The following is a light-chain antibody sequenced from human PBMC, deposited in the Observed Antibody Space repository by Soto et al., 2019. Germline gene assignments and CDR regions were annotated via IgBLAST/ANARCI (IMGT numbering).Light chain of an antibody. CDR1: QSVNDY. Sequence: DFPVTQSPSSLSASVGDRVTITCRASQSVNDYLNWYQQRPGKAPRLLIYAASTLHSGVPSRFSGSGFGTDFSLTITSLQPEDFATYYCQQSFSTPHIFGQGTKLEIK. CDR3: QQSFSTPHI. J-gene: IGKJ2*01. V-gene: IGKV1-39*01. CDR2: AAS.